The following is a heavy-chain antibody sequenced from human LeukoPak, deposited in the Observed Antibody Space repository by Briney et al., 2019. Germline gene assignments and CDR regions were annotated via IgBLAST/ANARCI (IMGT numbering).Heavy chain of an antibody. CDR1: GYTFTGYY. D-gene: IGHD3-10*01. CDR3: ARDGAGPLWDYYGSGPFNWFDP. V-gene: IGHV1-2*04. Sequence: AASVKVSCKASGYTFTGYYMHWVRQAPGQGLEWMGWINPNSGGTNYAQKFQGWVTMTRDTSISTAYMELSRLRSDDTAVYYCARDGAGPLWDYYGSGPFNWFDPWGQGTLVTVSS. J-gene: IGHJ5*02. CDR2: INPNSGGT.